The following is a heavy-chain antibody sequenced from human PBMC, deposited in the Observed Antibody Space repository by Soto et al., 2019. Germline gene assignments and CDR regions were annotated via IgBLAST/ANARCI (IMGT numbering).Heavy chain of an antibody. D-gene: IGHD1-1*01. CDR2: ISYDGSNK. CDR3: AKPQDLDWPLTSDY. Sequence: QVQLVESGGGVVQPGRSLRLSCAASGFTFSSYGMHWVRQAPGKGLEWVAVISYDGSNKYYADSVKGRFTISRDNSKNTLYLQMNSLRAEDTAVYSCAKPQDLDWPLTSDYWGQGTLVTVSS. J-gene: IGHJ4*02. V-gene: IGHV3-30*18. CDR1: GFTFSSYG.